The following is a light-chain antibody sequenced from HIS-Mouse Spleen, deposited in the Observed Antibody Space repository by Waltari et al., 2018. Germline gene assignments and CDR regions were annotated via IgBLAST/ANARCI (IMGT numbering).Light chain of an antibody. CDR2: AAS. J-gene: IGKJ3*01. CDR1: QGISSY. V-gene: IGKV1-9*01. Sequence: DIQLTQSPSFLSASVGARVTITCRASQGISSYLAWYQQKPGKAPKLLIYAASTLQSGVPSRFSGSGSGTEFTLTISSLQPEDFATYYCQQLNSYLPFTFGPGTKVDIK. CDR3: QQLNSYLPFT.